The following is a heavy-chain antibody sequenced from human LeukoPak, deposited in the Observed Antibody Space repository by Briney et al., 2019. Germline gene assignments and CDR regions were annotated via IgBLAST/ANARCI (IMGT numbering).Heavy chain of an antibody. D-gene: IGHD3-10*01. J-gene: IGHJ5*02. Sequence: SETLTLTCAVYSGSLINYYWSWIRQPPGKGLEWIGDIDHTGYASYNPALESRVTMSIDPSKNQFSLQISSVTASDTAVYYCAMVLWQSGRPGPWDQGSLVIVSS. CDR3: AMVLWQSGRPGP. CDR2: IDHTGYA. V-gene: IGHV4-34*01. CDR1: SGSLINYY.